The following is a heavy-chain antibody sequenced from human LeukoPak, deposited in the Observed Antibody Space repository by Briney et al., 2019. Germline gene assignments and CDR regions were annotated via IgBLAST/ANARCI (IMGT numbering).Heavy chain of an antibody. CDR2: IWYDGSNK. D-gene: IGHD6-13*01. J-gene: IGHJ5*02. V-gene: IGHV3-33*08. Sequence: PGRSLRLSCAASGFTFSSYAMHWVRQAPGKGLEWVAVIWYDGSNKYYADSVKGRFTISRDNSKNTLYLQMNSLRAEDTAVYYCARDPGSRGRHPPLNWFDPWGQGTLVTVSS. CDR1: GFTFSSYA. CDR3: ARDPGSRGRHPPLNWFDP.